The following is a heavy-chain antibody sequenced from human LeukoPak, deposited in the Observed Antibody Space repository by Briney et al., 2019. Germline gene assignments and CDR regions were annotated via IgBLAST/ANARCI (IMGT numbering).Heavy chain of an antibody. CDR2: ISNSGI. D-gene: IGHD6-13*01. Sequence: KPGGSLRLSCAASGFTFSDYYVTWIRQAPGKGLEWVSYISNSGILYADSVKGRFTISRDNARNSLYLQMNSLRAEDTAVYYCASRSINWYRGNNWFDPWGQGTLVTVSS. CDR1: GFTFSDYY. J-gene: IGHJ5*02. V-gene: IGHV3-69-1*01. CDR3: ASRSINWYRGNNWFDP.